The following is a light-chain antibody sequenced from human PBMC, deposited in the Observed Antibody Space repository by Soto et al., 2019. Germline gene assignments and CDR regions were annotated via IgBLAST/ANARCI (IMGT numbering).Light chain of an antibody. CDR2: AAS. V-gene: IGKV1-39*01. Sequence: DIQMTQSPSSLSASVGDRVTITCRASQSSSSYLNWYQQKPGKAPKLLIYAASSLQSGVPSRFSGSGSGTDFTLTISSLQHEDFATYYCQQSYSTPRTFGQGTKVEIK. CDR3: QQSYSTPRT. CDR1: QSSSSY. J-gene: IGKJ1*01.